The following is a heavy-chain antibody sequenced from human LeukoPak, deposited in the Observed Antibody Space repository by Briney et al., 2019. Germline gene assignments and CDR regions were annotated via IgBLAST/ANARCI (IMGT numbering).Heavy chain of an antibody. CDR2: ITASGTAM. J-gene: IGHJ6*02. D-gene: IGHD2-2*01. CDR3: ARVRAGYCTSTSCYTGMDV. Sequence: GGSLRLSCAASGFTFSSYSMNWVRQAPGKGLEWVSHITASGTAMFYADSVKGRFTISRDNAKNSLYLQMNSLRAEDTAVYYCARVRAGYCTSTSCYTGMDVWGQGTTVTVSS. V-gene: IGHV3-48*01. CDR1: GFTFSSYS.